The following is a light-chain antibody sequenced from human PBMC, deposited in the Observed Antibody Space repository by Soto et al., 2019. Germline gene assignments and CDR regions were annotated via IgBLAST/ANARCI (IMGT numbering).Light chain of an antibody. CDR3: QQRSNWPPIT. V-gene: IGKV3-11*01. J-gene: IGKJ5*01. Sequence: EIVLTQSPGTLSLSQVERATLSCMASENVRNNYLAWYQQKPGQAPRLLIYDASHRAAGIPARFSGSGFGTDFTLTISSLEPEDAAVYYCQQRSNWPPITFGQGTRLEIK. CDR1: ENVRNNY. CDR2: DAS.